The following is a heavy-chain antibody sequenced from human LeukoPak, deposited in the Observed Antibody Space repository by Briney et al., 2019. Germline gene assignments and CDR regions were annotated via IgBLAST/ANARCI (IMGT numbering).Heavy chain of an antibody. CDR2: ISYDGSNK. Sequence: PGGSLRLSCAASGFTFDDYAMHWVRQAPGKGLEWVAVISYDGSNKYYADSVKGRFTISRDNSKNTLYLQMNSLRAEDTAVYYCARLRTGSSSSSYWGQGTLVTVSS. CDR3: ARLRTGSSSSSY. V-gene: IGHV3-30-3*01. J-gene: IGHJ4*02. D-gene: IGHD6-6*01. CDR1: GFTFDDYA.